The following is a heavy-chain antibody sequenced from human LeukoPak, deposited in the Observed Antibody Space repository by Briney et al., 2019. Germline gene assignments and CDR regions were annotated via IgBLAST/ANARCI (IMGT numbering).Heavy chain of an antibody. CDR2: ISSSGSTI. J-gene: IGHJ4*02. D-gene: IGHD3-10*01. CDR1: GFTFRSYE. V-gene: IGHV3-48*03. CDR3: ARDGLGIDY. Sequence: TGGSLRLSCAASGFTFRSYEMNWVRQAPGKGLEWVSYISSSGSTIYYADSVKGRFTISRDNAKNSLFLQMNSLRAEDTAVYYCARDGLGIDYWGQGTLVTVSS.